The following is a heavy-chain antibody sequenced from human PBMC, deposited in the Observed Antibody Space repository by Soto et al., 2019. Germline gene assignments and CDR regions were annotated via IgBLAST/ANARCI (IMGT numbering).Heavy chain of an antibody. V-gene: IGHV3-74*01. CDR2: INSDGSST. CDR3: ARDLNGVKTYSSGWYYYYYYIDV. D-gene: IGHD6-19*01. CDR1: GFTFSSYW. Sequence: GGSLRLSCAASGFTFSSYWMHWVRQAPGKGLVWVSRINSDGSSTSYADSVKGRFTISRDNAKNTLYLQMNSLRAEDTAVYYCARDLNGVKTYSSGWYYYYYYIDVWGKGTTVTVSS. J-gene: IGHJ6*03.